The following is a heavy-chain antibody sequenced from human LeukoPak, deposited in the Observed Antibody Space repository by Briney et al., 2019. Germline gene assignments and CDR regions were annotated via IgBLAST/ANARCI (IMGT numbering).Heavy chain of an antibody. Sequence: GGSLRLSCAASGFTFSNYAMNWVRQAPGKGLEWVSDISGSGRSIYYGDSCQGRFTISRDNSKNTVYLQMNSLRAEDTAIYYCAKGVRPYGDYFDYWGQGTLVTVSS. J-gene: IGHJ4*02. CDR3: AKGVRPYGDYFDY. CDR2: ISGSGRSI. CDR1: GFTFSNYA. V-gene: IGHV3-23*01. D-gene: IGHD3-10*01.